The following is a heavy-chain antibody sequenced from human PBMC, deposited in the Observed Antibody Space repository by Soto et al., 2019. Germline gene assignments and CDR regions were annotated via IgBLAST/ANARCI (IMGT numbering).Heavy chain of an antibody. CDR1: GGTFSSYT. Sequence: QVQLVQSGAEVKKPGSSVKVSFKASGGTFSSYTISWVRQAPGHGLEWMGGIIPILGIANYAQKFQGRVTITADKSTSTAYMELSSLRSEDTAVYYCARDGDDGNLSYWGQGTLVTVSS. V-gene: IGHV1-69*08. CDR3: ARDGDDGNLSY. D-gene: IGHD7-27*01. CDR2: IIPILGIA. J-gene: IGHJ4*02.